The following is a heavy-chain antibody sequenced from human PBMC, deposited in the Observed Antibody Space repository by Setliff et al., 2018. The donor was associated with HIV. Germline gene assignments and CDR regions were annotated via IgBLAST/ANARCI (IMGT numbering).Heavy chain of an antibody. CDR2: ISSGGGT. V-gene: IGHV3-23*01. D-gene: IGHD2-2*01. CDR3: TSGALLPTVDY. J-gene: IGHJ4*02. Sequence: GSLRLSCTASGFTFDDYAMHWVRQPPGKGLEWVSAISSGGGTYYADFVRGRFTISRDLAKSSLYLQMDSLSAEDTAVYYCTSGALLPTVDYWGRGTLVTVSS. CDR1: GFTFDDYA.